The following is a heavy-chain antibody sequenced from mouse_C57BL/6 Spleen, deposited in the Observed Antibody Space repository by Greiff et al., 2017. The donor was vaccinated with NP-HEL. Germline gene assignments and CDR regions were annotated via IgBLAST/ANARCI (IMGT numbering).Heavy chain of an antibody. Sequence: VQLQQSGPELVKPGASVKISCKASGYTFTDYYMNWVKQSHGKSLEWIGDINPNNGGTSYNQKFKGKATLTVDKSSSTAYMELRSLTSEDSAVYYCARGNSAWFAYWGQGTLVTVSA. D-gene: IGHD2-1*01. CDR2: INPNNGGT. CDR3: ARGNSAWFAY. CDR1: GYTFTDYY. V-gene: IGHV1-26*01. J-gene: IGHJ3*01.